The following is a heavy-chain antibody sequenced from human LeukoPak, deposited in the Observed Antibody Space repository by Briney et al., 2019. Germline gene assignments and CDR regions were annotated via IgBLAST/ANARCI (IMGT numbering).Heavy chain of an antibody. CDR1: GGSISSGDYY. J-gene: IGHJ4*02. CDR3: ARELGYCSGGRCGL. V-gene: IGHV4-30-4*08. CDR2: IYYSGST. Sequence: PSQTLSLTCTVSGGSISSGDYYWSWIRQPPGKGLEWIGYIYYSGSTYYNPSLKSRVTMSVGTSKNQFSLKLSSVTAADTAVYYCARELGYCSGGRCGLWGQGTLVTVSS. D-gene: IGHD2-15*01.